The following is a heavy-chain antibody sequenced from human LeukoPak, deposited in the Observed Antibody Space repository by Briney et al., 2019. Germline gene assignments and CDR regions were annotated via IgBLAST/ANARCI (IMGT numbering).Heavy chain of an antibody. CDR2: ISAYNGNT. J-gene: IGHJ3*02. V-gene: IGHV1-18*01. Sequence: PGASVTVSCTASGYTFTSYGISWVRQAPGQGLEWMGWISAYNGNTNYAQKLQGRVTMTTDTSTSTAYMELRSLRSDDTAVYYCARLTSLRSAFDIWGQGTMVTVSS. D-gene: IGHD4-17*01. CDR1: GYTFTSYG. CDR3: ARLTSLRSAFDI.